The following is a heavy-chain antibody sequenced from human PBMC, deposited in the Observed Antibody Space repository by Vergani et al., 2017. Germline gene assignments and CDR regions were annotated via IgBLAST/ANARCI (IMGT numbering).Heavy chain of an antibody. CDR1: GFTFSSYA. J-gene: IGHJ4*02. V-gene: IGHV3-23*01. D-gene: IGHD3-22*01. CDR3: AKGSGYRNSYIDY. CDR2: ISGRGGST. Sequence: EVQLLESGGDLVQPGGSLRLSCAAFGFTFSSYAMSWVRPAPGKGREWVSAISGRGGSTYYADSVKGRFTISRDNSKNTLYLQMNSLRAEDTAVYYCAKGSGYRNSYIDYWGQGTLVTVSS.